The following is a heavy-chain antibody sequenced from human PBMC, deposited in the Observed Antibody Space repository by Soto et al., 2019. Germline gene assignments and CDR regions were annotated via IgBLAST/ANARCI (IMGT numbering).Heavy chain of an antibody. CDR1: GGSISSYY. V-gene: IGHV4-59*01. D-gene: IGHD2-21*02. Sequence: SETLSLTCTVSGGSISSYYWSWIRQPPGKGLEWIGYIYYSGSTNYNPSLKSRVTISVDTSKNQFSLKLSSVTAADTAVYYCARSYCGGDCYYNYYYLMDVWGQRTTVTVSS. J-gene: IGHJ6*02. CDR3: ARSYCGGDCYYNYYYLMDV. CDR2: IYYSGST.